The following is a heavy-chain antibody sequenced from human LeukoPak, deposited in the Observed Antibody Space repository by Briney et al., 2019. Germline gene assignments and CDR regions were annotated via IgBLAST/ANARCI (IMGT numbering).Heavy chain of an antibody. V-gene: IGHV4-39*01. J-gene: IGHJ5*02. CDR2: TKYGAST. CDR3: ARLGYGNGRVNWFDP. Sequence: SETLSLTCTVSGGSISSSINCWAWIRQPPGKGLQWIATTKYGASTFYNPSLRSRVTISVDTSKNQFSLKVNSVTAADTAVYYCARLGYGNGRVNWFDPWGQGNLVTVSS. D-gene: IGHD5-18*01. CDR1: GGSISSSINC.